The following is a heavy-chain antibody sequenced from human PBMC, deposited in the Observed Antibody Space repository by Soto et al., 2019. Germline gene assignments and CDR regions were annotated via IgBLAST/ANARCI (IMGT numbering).Heavy chain of an antibody. CDR3: AGGHNGDGSVNSS. CDR2: TSYDGSNK. J-gene: IGHJ4*01. CDR1: GFTFSSYA. D-gene: IGHD6-13*01. V-gene: IGHV3-30-3*01. Sequence: GGSLRLSCAASGFTFSSYALSWVRQAPGKGLEWVAATSYDGSNKYYADSVKGRFTISRDNSKNTLDLQMNSLRADATAVYYCAGGHNGDGSVNSSWDQGTLVDVSS.